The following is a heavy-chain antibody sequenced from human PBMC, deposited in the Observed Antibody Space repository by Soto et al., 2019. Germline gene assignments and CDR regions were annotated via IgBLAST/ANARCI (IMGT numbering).Heavy chain of an antibody. CDR1: GGSVSRVSYY. CDR3: ATSISIFGVVPF. Sequence: SETLSLTCNVSGGSVSRVSYYWSWIRQSPGKGLEWIGYVYYSGSTNYNPSLKSRVTISVDTSKNQFSLKLRSVTAADTAVYYCATSISIFGVVPFWGQGTLVTVSS. D-gene: IGHD3-3*01. CDR2: VYYSGST. V-gene: IGHV4-61*01. J-gene: IGHJ4*02.